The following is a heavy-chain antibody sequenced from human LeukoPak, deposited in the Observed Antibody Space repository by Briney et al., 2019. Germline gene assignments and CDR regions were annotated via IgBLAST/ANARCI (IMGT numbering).Heavy chain of an antibody. Sequence: GGSLRLSCAASGFTFSSYAMSWVRQAPGKGLEWVSAISGSGGSTYYADSVKGRFTISRDNSKNTLYLQMNSLRAEDTAVYYCARDITKTFGYSYASRGDYWGQGTLVTVSS. CDR2: ISGSGGST. CDR3: ARDITKTFGYSYASRGDY. J-gene: IGHJ4*02. CDR1: GFTFSSYA. V-gene: IGHV3-23*01. D-gene: IGHD5-18*01.